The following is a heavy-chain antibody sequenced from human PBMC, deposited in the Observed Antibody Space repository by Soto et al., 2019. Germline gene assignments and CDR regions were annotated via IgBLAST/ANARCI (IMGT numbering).Heavy chain of an antibody. D-gene: IGHD6-13*01. J-gene: IGHJ5*02. CDR2: IYYSGST. CDR3: ARRERAAGTDWWFDP. CDR1: GGSISSSSYS. V-gene: IGHV4-39*01. Sequence: PSETLSLTCSVSGGSISSSSYSWGWIRQPPGKGLEWIGTIYYSGSTHYNPSLEGRVAISADTPNNQLSLRLSSVTAADTAVYYCARRERAAGTDWWFDPWGQGTLVTVSS.